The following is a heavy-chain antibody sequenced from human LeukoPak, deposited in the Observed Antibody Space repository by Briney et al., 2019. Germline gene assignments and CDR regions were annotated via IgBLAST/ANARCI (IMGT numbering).Heavy chain of an antibody. CDR1: GYTFTSCY. D-gene: IGHD3-9*01. V-gene: IGHV1-24*01. Sequence: ASVKVCCKASGYTFTSCYMHWVRQAPGKGLEWMGGFDPEDGETIYAQKFQGRVTMTEDTSTDTAYMELSSLRSEDTAVYYCATDPSFDWSLGYWGQGTLVTVSS. J-gene: IGHJ4*02. CDR2: FDPEDGET. CDR3: ATDPSFDWSLGY.